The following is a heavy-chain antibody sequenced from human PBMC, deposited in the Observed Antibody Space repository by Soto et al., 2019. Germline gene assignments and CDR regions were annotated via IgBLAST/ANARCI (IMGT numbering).Heavy chain of an antibody. D-gene: IGHD5-18*01. J-gene: IGHJ4*02. CDR2: IYHSGST. V-gene: IGHV4-30-2*01. Sequence: SETLSLTCAVSGGSISSGGYSWTWIRQPPGKGLEWIGYIYHSGSTYYNPSLKSRVTISVDTSKNQFSLKLSSVTAADTAVYYCAREGYSYGYGYFDYWGQGTLVTVSS. CDR3: AREGYSYGYGYFDY. CDR1: GGSISSGGYS.